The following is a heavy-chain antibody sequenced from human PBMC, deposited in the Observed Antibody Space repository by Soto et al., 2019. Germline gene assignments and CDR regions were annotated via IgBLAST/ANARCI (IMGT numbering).Heavy chain of an antibody. D-gene: IGHD6-19*01. Sequence: EVQLLESGGGLVQPGGSLRLSCAASGFTFSSYDMNWVRQAPGKGLEWVSYISGSGGSTFYGDSVKGRFTISRDTSKXXXXXQMNSLRAEDTAIYYCAKILYSGGSNVLDPWGQGTLVTVSS. CDR2: ISGSGGST. V-gene: IGHV3-23*01. CDR1: GFTFSSYD. CDR3: AKILYSGGSNVLDP. J-gene: IGHJ5*02.